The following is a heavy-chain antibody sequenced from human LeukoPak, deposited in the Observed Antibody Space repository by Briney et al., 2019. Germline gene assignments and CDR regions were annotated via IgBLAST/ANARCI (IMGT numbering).Heavy chain of an antibody. J-gene: IGHJ6*03. CDR2: INHSRST. CDR1: GGSFSGYY. Sequence: PSETLSLTCAVYGGSFSGYYWSWIRQPPGKGLEWIGEINHSRSTNYNPSLKSRVTISVDTSKNQFSLKLSSVTAADTAVYYCARVPRRTYYYMDVWGKGTTVTVSS. D-gene: IGHD1-7*01. V-gene: IGHV4-34*01. CDR3: ARVPRRTYYYMDV.